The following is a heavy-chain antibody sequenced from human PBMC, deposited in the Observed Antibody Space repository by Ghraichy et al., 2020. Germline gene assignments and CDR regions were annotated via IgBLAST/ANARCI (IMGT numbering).Heavy chain of an antibody. CDR1: GGSISSSSYY. CDR2: IYYSGST. Sequence: SETLSLTCTVSGGSISSSSYYWGWIRQPPGKGLEWIGSIYYSGSTYYNPSLKSRVTISVDTSKNQFSLKLSSVTAADTAVYYCARQPVPVRFLEWLLFGHLDYWGQGTLVTVSS. J-gene: IGHJ4*02. D-gene: IGHD3-3*01. V-gene: IGHV4-39*01. CDR3: ARQPVPVRFLEWLLFGHLDY.